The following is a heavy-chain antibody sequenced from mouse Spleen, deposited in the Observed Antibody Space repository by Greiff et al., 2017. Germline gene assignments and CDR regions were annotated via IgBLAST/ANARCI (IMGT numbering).Heavy chain of an antibody. CDR2: ISYSGST. Sequence: VQLKQSGPGLVKPSQSLSLTCTVTGYSITSDYAWNWIRQFPGNKLEWMGYISYSGSTSYNPSLKSRISITRDTSKNQFFLQLNSVTTEDTATYYCAHRFHYYAMDYWGQGTSVTVSS. J-gene: IGHJ4*01. CDR1: GYSITSDYA. V-gene: IGHV3-2*02. CDR3: AHRFHYYAMDY.